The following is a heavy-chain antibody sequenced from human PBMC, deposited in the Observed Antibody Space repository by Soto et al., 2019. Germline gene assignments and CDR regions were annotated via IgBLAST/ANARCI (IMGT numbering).Heavy chain of an antibody. CDR3: ASHNRPPGVPPSIFKPFDV. V-gene: IGHV3-48*03. CDR1: GFTFKSYD. Sequence: QLVESGGQLVQPGGSLRLSCGAAGFTFKSYDMNWVRQAPGKGLEWIAYISHSGDTIYYADSVKGRFTVSRDNAKNSLYLQMNDLRGGDTAVYYCASHNRPPGVPPSIFKPFDVWGQGTMVTVSS. CDR2: ISHSGDTI. D-gene: IGHD2-2*02. J-gene: IGHJ3*01.